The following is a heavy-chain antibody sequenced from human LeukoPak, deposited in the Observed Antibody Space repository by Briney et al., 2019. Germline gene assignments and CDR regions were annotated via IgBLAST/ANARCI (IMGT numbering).Heavy chain of an antibody. CDR3: ARVSGYDWESFYDY. D-gene: IGHD5-12*01. J-gene: IGHJ4*02. CDR2: IYYSGST. CDR1: GGSISSYY. V-gene: IGHV4-59*01. Sequence: SETLSLTCTVSGGSISSYYWSWLRQPPGKGLEWSGYIYYSGSTNYNPSLKSRVTISVDTSKNQFSLKLNSVTAADTAVYYCARVSGYDWESFYDYWGQGTLVTVSS.